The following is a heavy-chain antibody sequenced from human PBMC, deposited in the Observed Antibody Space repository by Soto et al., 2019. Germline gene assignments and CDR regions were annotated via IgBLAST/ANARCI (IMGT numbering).Heavy chain of an antibody. CDR3: AKRNLN. V-gene: IGHV3-7*01. CDR1: GFTFRNYY. CDR2: IKPDGSER. Sequence: EVQMVQSGGGLVQPGGSLILSCAASGFTFRNYYMMWVRQAPGKGLEWVANIKPDGSERQYVDSVKGRFTISRDNANNLLFLQMDSLRVVDKAVYYCAKRNLNWGQGTLVTVSS. D-gene: IGHD1-7*01. J-gene: IGHJ4*02.